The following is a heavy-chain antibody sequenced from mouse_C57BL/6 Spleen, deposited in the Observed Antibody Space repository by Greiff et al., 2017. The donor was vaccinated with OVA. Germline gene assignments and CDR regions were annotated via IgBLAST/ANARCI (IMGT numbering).Heavy chain of an antibody. CDR1: GYTFTDYY. CDR3: ARERVYYGSPYAMDY. CDR2: IGPGSGST. J-gene: IGHJ4*01. Sequence: VKLLQSGAELVKPGASVKISCKASGYTFTDYYINWVKQRPGQGLEWIGKIGPGSGSTYYNQKFKGKATLTADKSSSTAYMQLSSLTSEDSAVYFCARERVYYGSPYAMDYWGQGTSVTVSS. V-gene: IGHV1-77*01. D-gene: IGHD1-1*01.